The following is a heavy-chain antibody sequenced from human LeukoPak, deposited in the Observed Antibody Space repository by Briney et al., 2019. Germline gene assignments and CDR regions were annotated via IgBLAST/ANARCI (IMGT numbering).Heavy chain of an antibody. Sequence: PGGSLRLSCAASGFTVTYSMHWVRQAPGKGLEWVAVISDDGGITYYADSVKGRFTISRDNSKNTLYLQMNSLRPEDTAVYYCARDVNHDRFRGFYFDHWGQGTLVTVSS. CDR3: ARDVNHDRFRGFYFDH. V-gene: IGHV3-30*04. J-gene: IGHJ4*02. D-gene: IGHD3-10*01. CDR2: ISDDGGIT. CDR1: GFTVTYS.